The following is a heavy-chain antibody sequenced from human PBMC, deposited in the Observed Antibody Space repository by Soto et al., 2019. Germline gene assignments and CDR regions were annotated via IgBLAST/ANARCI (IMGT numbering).Heavy chain of an antibody. D-gene: IGHD3-22*01. CDR2: IYTGGRT. CDR3: ARYYYDSSGYYYSGP. J-gene: IGHJ5*02. Sequence: GGSLRLSCAASGFTVRSNYMSWVRQAPGKGLEWVSVIYTGGRTDYADSVKGRFTISRDNSRNTLYLQMNSLRADDTAVYYCARYYYDSSGYYYSGPWGQGTLVTVSS. CDR1: GFTVRSNY. V-gene: IGHV3-53*01.